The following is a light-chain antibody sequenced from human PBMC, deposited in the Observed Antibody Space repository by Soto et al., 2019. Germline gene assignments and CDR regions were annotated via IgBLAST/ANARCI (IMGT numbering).Light chain of an antibody. CDR1: QSVSSY. V-gene: IGKV3-11*01. CDR3: HQRSNWPIT. Sequence: EIVLTQSPATLSLSPEERATLSCRANQSVSSYLAWYQQKPGQAPRLLLYDASNRATGIPARFSGSGSGTDFTLTISSLEPEDFAVYYCHQRSNWPITFGQGTRLEIK. J-gene: IGKJ5*01. CDR2: DAS.